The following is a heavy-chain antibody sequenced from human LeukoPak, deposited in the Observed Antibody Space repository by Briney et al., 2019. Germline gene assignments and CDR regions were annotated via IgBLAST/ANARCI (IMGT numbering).Heavy chain of an antibody. D-gene: IGHD3-10*01. CDR2: INPNSGGT. CDR3: ARERREFFDY. Sequence: ASVKVSCKASGYTFTGHYMHWVRLAPGQGLEWMGWINPNSGGTKYAQNFQGRVTMTRDTSISTAYMELSRLRSDDTAVYYCARERREFFDYWGQGTLVTVSS. V-gene: IGHV1-2*02. J-gene: IGHJ4*02. CDR1: GYTFTGHY.